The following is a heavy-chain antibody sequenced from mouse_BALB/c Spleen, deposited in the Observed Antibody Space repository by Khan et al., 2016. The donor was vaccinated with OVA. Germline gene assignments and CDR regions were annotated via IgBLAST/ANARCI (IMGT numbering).Heavy chain of an antibody. V-gene: IGHV1-63*02. J-gene: IGHJ1*01. CDR3: TRWATWFFDV. CDR1: GYTFTNYW. CDR2: IYPGAGYI. Sequence: QVQLKQSGAELVRPGTSVKISCKASGYTFTNYWLGWVKQRPGHGLEWIGDIYPGAGYINYNEKFKGRATLTAGTSASTAYIQIRSLTYEDSAVYFCTRWATWFFDVWGEGTTVTVSS. D-gene: IGHD3-1*01.